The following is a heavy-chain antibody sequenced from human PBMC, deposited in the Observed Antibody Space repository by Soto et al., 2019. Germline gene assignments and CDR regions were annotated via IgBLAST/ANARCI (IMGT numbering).Heavy chain of an antibody. D-gene: IGHD6-19*01. CDR1: GGTFSSYA. CDR3: ARLPDSSGWYPNWFDP. Sequence: ASVKVSCKASGGTFSSYAISWVRQAPGQGLEWMGGIIPIFGTANYAQKFQGRVTITADESTSTAYMELSSLRSEDTAVYYCARLPDSSGWYPNWFDPWGQGTLVTSPQ. J-gene: IGHJ5*02. V-gene: IGHV1-69*13. CDR2: IIPIFGTA.